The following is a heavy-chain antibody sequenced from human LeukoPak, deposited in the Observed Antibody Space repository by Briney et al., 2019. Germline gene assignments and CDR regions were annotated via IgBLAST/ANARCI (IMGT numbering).Heavy chain of an antibody. D-gene: IGHD6-13*01. Sequence: ASVKVSCRASGYTFTDYYMHWVRQAPGQGLEWMGWINPNSGGTNYAQKFQGRVTVTRDTSISTAFMDLSSLRSDDTAVFYCARGPPRGTAAGPDFWGQGTLVTVSS. CDR2: INPNSGGT. CDR3: ARGPPRGTAAGPDF. V-gene: IGHV1-2*02. CDR1: GYTFTDYY. J-gene: IGHJ4*02.